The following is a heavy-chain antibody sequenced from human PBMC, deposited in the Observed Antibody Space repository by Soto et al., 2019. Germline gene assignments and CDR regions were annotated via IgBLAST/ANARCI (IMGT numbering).Heavy chain of an antibody. V-gene: IGHV1-69*13. CDR1: GYTFTSYY. J-gene: IGHJ6*02. D-gene: IGHD2-2*02. CDR3: ARGYLEYYYYGMDV. Sequence: SVKVSCKASGYTFTSYYTHWVRQAPGQGLEWMGGIIPIFGTANYAQKFQGRVTITADESTSTAYMELSSLRSEDTAVYYCARGYLEYYYYGMDVWGQGTTVTVSS. CDR2: IIPIFGTA.